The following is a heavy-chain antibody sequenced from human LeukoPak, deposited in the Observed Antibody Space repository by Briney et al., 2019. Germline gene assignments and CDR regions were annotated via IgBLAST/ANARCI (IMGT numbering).Heavy chain of an antibody. D-gene: IGHD3-3*01. V-gene: IGHV1-69*13. CDR2: IIPIFGTA. CDR3: ARRDHYDFWSGYSFDY. Sequence: SVKASCKASGGTFSSYAISWVRQAPGQGLEWMGGIIPIFGTANYAQKFQGRVTITADESTSTAYMELSSLRSEDTAVYYCARRDHYDFWSGYSFDYWGQGTLVTVSS. CDR1: GGTFSSYA. J-gene: IGHJ4*02.